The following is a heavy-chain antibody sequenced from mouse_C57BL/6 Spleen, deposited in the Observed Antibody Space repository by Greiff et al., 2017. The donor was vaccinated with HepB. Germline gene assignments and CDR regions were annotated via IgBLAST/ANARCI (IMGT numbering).Heavy chain of an antibody. CDR2: IDPDDGET. CDR3: ATSYNSNPAWCAY. Sequence: EVQVVESGAELVKPGASVKLSCTASGFNIKDYYMHWVKQRTEQGLEWIGRIDPDDGETKYARKFQGKATITADTSSNTAYLQLSSLTSEDTAVDYGATSYNSNPAWCAYWGQGTLVTVSA. V-gene: IGHV14-2*01. J-gene: IGHJ3*01. D-gene: IGHD2-5*01. CDR1: GFNIKDYY.